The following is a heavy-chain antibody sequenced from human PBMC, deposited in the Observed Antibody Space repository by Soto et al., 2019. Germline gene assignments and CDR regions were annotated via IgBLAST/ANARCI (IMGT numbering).Heavy chain of an antibody. CDR3: ARGLRRGVIVWFDP. CDR2: IYISGST. Sequence: PSETLSLTCTVSGGSIDNYYWSWIRQPAGKGLEWIGRIYISGSTNYNPYLKSRVAMSVETSKNQFSLKLSSVTAADTAVYYCARGLRRGVIVWFDPWGQGTLVTIS. D-gene: IGHD3-10*01. V-gene: IGHV4-4*07. J-gene: IGHJ5*02. CDR1: GGSIDNYY.